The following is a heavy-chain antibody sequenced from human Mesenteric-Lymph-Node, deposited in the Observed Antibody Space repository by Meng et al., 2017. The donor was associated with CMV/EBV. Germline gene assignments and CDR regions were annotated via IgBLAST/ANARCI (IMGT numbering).Heavy chain of an antibody. CDR1: GFTFSSYT. CDR3: ARDCTNGVCYRGPDSGFDP. CDR2: ISYDGSNK. D-gene: IGHD2-8*01. Sequence: GESLKISCAASGFTFSSYTMHWVRQAPGKGLVWVALISYDGSNKYYVDSVKGRFTISRDNAKNSLYLQMNSLRAEDTAVYYCARDCTNGVCYRGPDSGFDPWGQGTLVTVSS. V-gene: IGHV3-30*04. J-gene: IGHJ5*02.